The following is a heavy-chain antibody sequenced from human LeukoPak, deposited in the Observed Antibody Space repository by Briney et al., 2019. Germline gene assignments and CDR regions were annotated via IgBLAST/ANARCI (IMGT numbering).Heavy chain of an antibody. CDR2: IKQDGSEI. CDR1: GFTFSSYG. CDR3: ATIEAVRFHY. J-gene: IGHJ4*02. V-gene: IGHV3-7*01. D-gene: IGHD6-19*01. Sequence: AGGTLRLSCAASGFTFSSYGMSWVRQAPGKGLEWVANIKQDGSEIYYLDSVKGRFTISRDNAKNSLYLQMNSLRVEDTAVYYCATIEAVRFHYWGQGTLVTVST.